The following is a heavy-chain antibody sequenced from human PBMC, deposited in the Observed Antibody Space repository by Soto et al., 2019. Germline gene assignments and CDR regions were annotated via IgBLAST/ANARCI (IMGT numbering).Heavy chain of an antibody. CDR2: IYHSGST. J-gene: IGHJ4*02. Sequence: SETLSLTCAVSGGSISSGGYSWSWIRQPPGKGLEWIGYIYHSGSTYYNPSLKSRVTISVDRSKNQFSLKLSSVTAADTAVYYCARYRSTDYSLDYWGQGTLVTVSS. CDR1: GGSISSGGYS. CDR3: ARYRSTDYSLDY. V-gene: IGHV4-30-2*01. D-gene: IGHD4-4*01.